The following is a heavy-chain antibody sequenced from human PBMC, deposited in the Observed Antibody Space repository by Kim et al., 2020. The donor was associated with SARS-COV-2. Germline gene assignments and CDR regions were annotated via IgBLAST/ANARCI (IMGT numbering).Heavy chain of an antibody. Sequence: ASVKVSCKASGYTFTSYGISWVRQAPGQGLEWMGWISAYNGNTNYAQKLQGRVTMTTDTSTSTAYMELRSLRSDDTAVYYCARVGGPYYDILTGYYNVMGYWGQGILVTVSS. J-gene: IGHJ4*02. D-gene: IGHD3-9*01. CDR2: ISAYNGNT. CDR1: GYTFTSYG. V-gene: IGHV1-18*01. CDR3: ARVGGPYYDILTGYYNVMGY.